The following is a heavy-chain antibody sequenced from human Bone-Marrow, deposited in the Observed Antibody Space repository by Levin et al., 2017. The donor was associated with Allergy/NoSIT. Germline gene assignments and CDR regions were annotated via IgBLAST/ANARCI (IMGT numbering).Heavy chain of an antibody. D-gene: IGHD1-26*01. V-gene: IGHV3-23*01. CDR3: TKWEPYGPHYDY. J-gene: IGHJ4*02. CDR1: GFTFSSYA. CDR2: LSNTGDRA. Sequence: GESLKISCAASGFTFSSYAMSWVRQAPGKGLEWVSALSNTGDRAYYADSVKGRFTISRDNSRNTLYLHMNGLRVEDTALYYCTKWEPYGPHYDYWGQGTLVTVSS.